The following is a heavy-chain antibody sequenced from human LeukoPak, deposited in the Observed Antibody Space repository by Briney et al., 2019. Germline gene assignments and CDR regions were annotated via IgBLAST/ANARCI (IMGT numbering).Heavy chain of an antibody. CDR1: GGSFSTYY. V-gene: IGHV4-59*01. Sequence: SETLSLTCTVSGGSFSTYYWSWIRQPPGKGLEWIGYIYYSRSTDYNPSLKSRVTMSLDTSKNQFSLKLNSVTAADTAVYYCARAVISFGAAVAKGFDCWGQGTLVTVSS. CDR3: ARAVISFGAAVAKGFDC. CDR2: IYYSRST. D-gene: IGHD3-16*01. J-gene: IGHJ4*02.